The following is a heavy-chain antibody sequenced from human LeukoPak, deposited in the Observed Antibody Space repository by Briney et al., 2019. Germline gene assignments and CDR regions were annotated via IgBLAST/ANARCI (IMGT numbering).Heavy chain of an antibody. CDR3: ARDLVSGVDY. J-gene: IGHJ4*02. V-gene: IGHV3-66*02. CDR1: GFTFSSFA. CDR2: IYSGGST. Sequence: GGSLRLSCAASGFTFSSFAMSWVRQAPGKGLEWVSVIYSGGSTYYADSVKGRFTISRDNSKNTLYLQMNSLRAEDTAVYYCARDLVSGVDYWGQGTLVNVSS.